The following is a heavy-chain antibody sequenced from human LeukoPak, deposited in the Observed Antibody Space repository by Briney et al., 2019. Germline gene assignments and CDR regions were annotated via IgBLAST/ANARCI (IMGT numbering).Heavy chain of an antibody. CDR3: ARPYSSGILNDAFDI. CDR2: ISSSSYI. Sequence: GGSLRLSCAASGFTFSNAWMSWVRQAPGKGLEWVSSISSSSYIYYADSVKGRFTISRDSSKNILYLQMNSLRAEDTAVYYCARPYSSGILNDAFDIWGQGTMVTVSS. D-gene: IGHD6-19*01. V-gene: IGHV3-69-1*01. J-gene: IGHJ3*02. CDR1: GFTFSNAW.